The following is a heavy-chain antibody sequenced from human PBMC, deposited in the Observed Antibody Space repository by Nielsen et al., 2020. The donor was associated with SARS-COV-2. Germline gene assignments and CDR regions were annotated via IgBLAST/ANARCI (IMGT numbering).Heavy chain of an antibody. Sequence: SETLSLTCTVSGGPITSGDYHWRWIRQPAGKGLEWIGLIHATGNTNYNPSLKSRVTISVDRSKNQFSLKLRFVTAADSAVYYCARAPDIVLGPTAIPIWGQGTMVPVSS. J-gene: IGHJ3*02. D-gene: IGHD2-2*01. CDR2: IHATGNT. CDR1: GGPITSGDYH. CDR3: ARAPDIVLGPTAIPI. V-gene: IGHV4-61*02.